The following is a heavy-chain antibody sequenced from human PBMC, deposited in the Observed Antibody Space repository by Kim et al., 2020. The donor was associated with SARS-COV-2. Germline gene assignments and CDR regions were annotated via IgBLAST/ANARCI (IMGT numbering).Heavy chain of an antibody. V-gene: IGHV4-31*03. CDR2: IYYSGST. D-gene: IGHD2-15*01. CDR3: ARYTQLGYCSGGSCYSLDY. Sequence: SETLSLTCTVSGGSISSGGYYWSWIRQHPGKGLEWIGYIYYSGSTYYNPSLKSRVTISVDTSKNQFSLKLSSVTAADTAVYYCARYTQLGYCSGGSCYSLDYWGQGTLVTVSS. J-gene: IGHJ4*02. CDR1: GGSISSGGYY.